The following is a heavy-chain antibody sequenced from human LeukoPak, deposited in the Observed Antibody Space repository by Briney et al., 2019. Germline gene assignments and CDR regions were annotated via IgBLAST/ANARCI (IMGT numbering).Heavy chain of an antibody. CDR3: ARPEIYCGSTSCNHYYYGMDV. CDR2: IRQDGSEK. CDR1: GFPFSSHW. D-gene: IGHD2-2*01. V-gene: IGHV3-7*01. J-gene: IGHJ6*02. Sequence: GGSLRLSCAASGFPFSSHWMSWVRQAPRKGLEWVDNIRQDGSEKHYVDSVKGRFTISRDNAKNSLYLQMNSLGAEDTAVYYCARPEIYCGSTSCNHYYYGMDVWGQGTTVTVSS.